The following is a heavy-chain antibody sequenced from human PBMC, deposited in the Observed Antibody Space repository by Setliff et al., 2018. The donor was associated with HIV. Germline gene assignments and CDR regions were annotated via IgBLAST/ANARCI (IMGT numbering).Heavy chain of an antibody. CDR3: VRGSGYYYFDN. D-gene: IGHD3-22*01. CDR2: MNTDGSST. V-gene: IGHV3-74*01. Sequence: GGSLRLSCAASGFTFSSYWMHWVRQAPGKGLVWVFGMNTDGSSTRYADSVKGRFTISRDNAKNMLYLQMNSLGADDTAVYYCVRGSGYYYFDNWGQGDLVTVSS. J-gene: IGHJ4*02. CDR1: GFTFSSYW.